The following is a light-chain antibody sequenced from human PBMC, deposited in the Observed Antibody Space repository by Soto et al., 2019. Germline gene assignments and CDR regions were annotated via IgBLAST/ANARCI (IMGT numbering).Light chain of an antibody. CDR1: QSVSGW. CDR2: DAS. J-gene: IGKJ5*01. Sequence: DNQMTQSPSTLSASVGDRVIITCRASQSVSGWLAWYQQKPGEAPKLLIYDASALPRGVPSRFSGSGSGTKFTLTIASLQPDDFATYYCQQYETFSGTFGPGTRLEIK. V-gene: IGKV1-5*01. CDR3: QQYETFSGT.